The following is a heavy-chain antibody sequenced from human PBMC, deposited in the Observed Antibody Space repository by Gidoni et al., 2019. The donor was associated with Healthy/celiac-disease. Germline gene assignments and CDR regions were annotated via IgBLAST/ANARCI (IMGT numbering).Heavy chain of an antibody. CDR1: GGSISSDY. V-gene: IGHV4-59*08. J-gene: IGHJ4*02. D-gene: IGHD2-2*01. Sequence: QVQLQESGPGLVKPSETLSRTCTGAGGSISSDYWSWIRQPPGKGLEWIGYIYYSGSTNYNPSLKSRVTISVDTSKNQFSLKLSSVTAADTAVYYCARTRDAVDYWGQGTLVTVSS. CDR2: IYYSGST. CDR3: ARTRDAVDY.